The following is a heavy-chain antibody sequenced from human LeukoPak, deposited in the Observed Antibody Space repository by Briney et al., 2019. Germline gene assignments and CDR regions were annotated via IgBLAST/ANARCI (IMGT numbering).Heavy chain of an antibody. J-gene: IGHJ6*03. Sequence: PSETLSLTCTVSGGSISSSSYYWGWIRQPPGKGLEWIGYIDYSGSTNYNPSLKSRVTISVDTSKNQFSLKLSSVTAADTAVYYCAGTYRYNYYYYMDVWGKGTTVTISS. CDR1: GGSISSSSYY. CDR3: AGTYRYNYYYYMDV. D-gene: IGHD1-1*01. CDR2: IDYSGST. V-gene: IGHV4-61*05.